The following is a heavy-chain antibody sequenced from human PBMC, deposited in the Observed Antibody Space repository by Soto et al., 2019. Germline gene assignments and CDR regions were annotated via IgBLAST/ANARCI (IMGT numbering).Heavy chain of an antibody. D-gene: IGHD5-12*01. Sequence: PSETLSLTCTVSGGSISSGGYYWSWIRQHPGKGLEWIGYIYYGGSTNYNPSLKSRVTISVDTSKNQFSLKLSSVTAADTAVYYCARGWLPDHWGQGTLVTVSS. CDR1: GGSISSGGYY. CDR2: IYYGGST. V-gene: IGHV4-31*03. J-gene: IGHJ5*02. CDR3: ARGWLPDH.